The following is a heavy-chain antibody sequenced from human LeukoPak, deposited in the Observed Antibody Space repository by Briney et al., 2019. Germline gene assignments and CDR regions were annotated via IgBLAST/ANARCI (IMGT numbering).Heavy chain of an antibody. J-gene: IGHJ5*02. CDR3: AGSQWLGTDWFDP. D-gene: IGHD6-19*01. V-gene: IGHV3-66*01. CDR1: GFTVSSNY. CDR2: IYSGGST. Sequence: GGSLRLSCAASGFTVSSNYMSWVRQAPGKGLEGVSVIYSGGSTYYADSVKGRFTISRDNSKNTLYLQMNSLRAEDTAVYYCAGSQWLGTDWFDPWGQGTLVTVSS.